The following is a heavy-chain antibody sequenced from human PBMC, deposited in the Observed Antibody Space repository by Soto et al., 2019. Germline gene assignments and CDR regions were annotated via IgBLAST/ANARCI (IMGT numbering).Heavy chain of an antibody. Sequence: GGSLRLSCAASGFTFSTYGMNWVRQAPGKGLEWVAVICSSGSIIYYADSLKGRFTISRDNAKNSLYLQMNSLRDEDTAVYYCARSNYDSSGYYSYDYWGQGTLVTVSS. J-gene: IGHJ4*02. V-gene: IGHV3-48*02. CDR1: GFTFSTYG. CDR2: ICSSGSII. CDR3: ARSNYDSSGYYSYDY. D-gene: IGHD3-22*01.